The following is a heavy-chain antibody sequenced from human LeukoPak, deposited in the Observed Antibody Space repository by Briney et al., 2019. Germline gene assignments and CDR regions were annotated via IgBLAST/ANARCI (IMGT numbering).Heavy chain of an antibody. J-gene: IGHJ4*02. D-gene: IGHD1-26*01. CDR2: IDWNGGST. CDR3: ARGLVGATTRSTFDY. Sequence: GGSLRLSCAASGFTFDDYGMSWVRQAPGKGLEWVSDIDWNGGSTGYADSVKGRFTISRDNAKNSLYLQMNSLRVEDTALYYCARGLVGATTRSTFDYWGRGTLVTVSS. V-gene: IGHV3-20*04. CDR1: GFTFDDYG.